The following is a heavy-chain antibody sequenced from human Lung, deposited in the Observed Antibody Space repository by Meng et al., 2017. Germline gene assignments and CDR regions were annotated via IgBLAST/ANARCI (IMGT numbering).Heavy chain of an antibody. CDR1: GGSFSDYY. CDR3: ARGPTTMAHDFDY. Sequence: QVPLQQWGAGLLKPSETLSLTCCVSGGSFSDYYWSWLRQPPGKGLEWIGEINHSGSTNYNPSLESRATISVDTSQNNLSLKLSSVTAADSAVYYCARGPTTMAHDFDYWGQGTLVTVSS. V-gene: IGHV4-34*01. J-gene: IGHJ4*02. CDR2: INHSGST. D-gene: IGHD4-11*01.